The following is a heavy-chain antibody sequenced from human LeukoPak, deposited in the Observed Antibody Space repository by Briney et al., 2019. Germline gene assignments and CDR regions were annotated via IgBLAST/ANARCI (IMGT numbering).Heavy chain of an antibody. V-gene: IGHV4-30-4*01. CDR2: IYYSGST. Sequence: SQTLSLTCTVSGDSISSGDYYWSWIRQPPGKGLEWIGYIYYSGSTYYNPSLKSRVSMAVDTSKNQFSLKVNSVTAADTAVYYCARGLGYRSRASCLIFDNWGQGTLVTVSS. CDR1: GDSISSGDYY. J-gene: IGHJ4*02. D-gene: IGHD2-2*01. CDR3: ARGLGYRSRASCLIFDN.